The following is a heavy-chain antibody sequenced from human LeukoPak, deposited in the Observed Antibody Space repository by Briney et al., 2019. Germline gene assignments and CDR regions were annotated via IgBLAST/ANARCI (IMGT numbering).Heavy chain of an antibody. CDR2: ISSSSSYI. CDR3: AREGGYSYGTDYIWFDP. J-gene: IGHJ5*02. D-gene: IGHD5-18*01. V-gene: IGHV3-21*01. Sequence: GGSLRLSCAASGFTFSSYSMNWVRQAPGKGLEWVSSISSSSSYIYYADSVKGQFTISRDNAKNSLYLQMDSLRAEDTAVYYCAREGGYSYGTDYIWFDPWGQGTLVTVSS. CDR1: GFTFSSYS.